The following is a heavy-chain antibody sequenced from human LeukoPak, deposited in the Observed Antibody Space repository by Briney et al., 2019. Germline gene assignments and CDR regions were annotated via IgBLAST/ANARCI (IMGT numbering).Heavy chain of an antibody. CDR1: GGTFSSYA. J-gene: IGHJ3*02. D-gene: IGHD3-22*01. V-gene: IGHV1-69*05. Sequence: SVKVSCKASGGTFSSYAISWVRQAPGQGLEWMGGIIPIFGTANYAQKFQGRVTITTDESTSTAYMELSSLRSEDTAVYYCARVLSVGHYYDSSGYYGDAFDIWGQGTMVTVSS. CDR2: IIPIFGTA. CDR3: ARVLSVGHYYDSSGYYGDAFDI.